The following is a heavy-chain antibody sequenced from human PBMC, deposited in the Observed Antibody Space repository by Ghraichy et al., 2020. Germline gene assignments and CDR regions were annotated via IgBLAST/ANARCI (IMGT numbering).Heavy chain of an antibody. J-gene: IGHJ5*02. Sequence: SETLSLTCAVSGGSISSSNWWSWVRQPPGKGLEWIGKIYHSGSTNYNASLKSRVTISVDKSKNQFSLKLSSVTAADTAVYYCARGVWGSYRLPWFDPWGQGTLVTVSS. CDR2: IYHSGST. CDR3: ARGVWGSYRLPWFDP. CDR1: GGSISSSNW. V-gene: IGHV4-4*02. D-gene: IGHD3-16*02.